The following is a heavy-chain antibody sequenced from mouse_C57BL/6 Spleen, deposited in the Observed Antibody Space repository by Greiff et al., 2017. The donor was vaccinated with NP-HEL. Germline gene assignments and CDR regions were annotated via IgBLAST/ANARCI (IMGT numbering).Heavy chain of an antibody. CDR2: ISSGGSYT. V-gene: IGHV5-6*01. CDR3: ARRVTTVGFDY. J-gene: IGHJ2*01. CDR1: GFTFSSYG. D-gene: IGHD1-1*01. Sequence: VQLKESGGDLVKPGGSLKLSCAASGFTFSSYGMSWVRQTPDKRLEWVATISSGGSYTYYPDSVKGRFTISRDNAKNTLYLQMSSLKSEDTAMYYCARRVTTVGFDYWGQGTTLTVSS.